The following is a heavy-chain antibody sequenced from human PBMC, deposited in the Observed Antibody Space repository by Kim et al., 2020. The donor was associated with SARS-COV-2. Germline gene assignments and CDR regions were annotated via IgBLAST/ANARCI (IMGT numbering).Heavy chain of an antibody. CDR2: FDPEDGET. J-gene: IGHJ4*02. CDR1: GYTLTELS. CDR3: ATSLDYYGSGSSPDY. Sequence: ASVKVSCKVSGYTLTELSMHWVRQAPGKGLEWMGGFDPEDGETIYAQKFQGRVTMTEDTSTDTAYMELSSLRSEDTAVYYCATSLDYYGSGSSPDYWGQGTLVTVSS. D-gene: IGHD3-10*01. V-gene: IGHV1-24*01.